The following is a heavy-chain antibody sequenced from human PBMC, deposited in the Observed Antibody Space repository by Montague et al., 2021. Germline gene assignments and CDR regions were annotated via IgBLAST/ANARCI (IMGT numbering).Heavy chain of an antibody. CDR2: IYSSGNT. D-gene: IGHD1-26*01. CDR1: GDSMNTYK. Sequence: SETLSLTCTVSGDSMNTYKWNWIRQPPGKGLEWMGYIYSSGNTNYNPSLKSRVTISVDTSRNQFSLEVSSVTAADTAMYYCASAWSGFDFWGHGTMVIVSS. V-gene: IGHV4-59*01. CDR3: ASAWSGFDF. J-gene: IGHJ3*01.